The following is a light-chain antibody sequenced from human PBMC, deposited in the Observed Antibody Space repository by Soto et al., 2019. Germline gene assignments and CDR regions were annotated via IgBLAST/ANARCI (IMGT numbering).Light chain of an antibody. J-gene: IGKJ1*01. CDR2: GAS. CDR3: QHYNNWPPWT. CDR1: QSVSSN. Sequence: EIVMTQSPATLSVSPGERATLSCRASQSVSSNLAWYQQKPGQAPRLLIYGASTRATGIPARFSGSGSGTEFTLTISSLQSEDFAVCYCQHYNNWPPWTFGQGTKVDI. V-gene: IGKV3-15*01.